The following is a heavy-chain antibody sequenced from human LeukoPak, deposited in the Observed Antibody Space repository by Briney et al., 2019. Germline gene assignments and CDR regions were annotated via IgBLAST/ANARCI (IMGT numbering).Heavy chain of an antibody. V-gene: IGHV3-23*01. CDR2: ISGSGGST. J-gene: IGHJ6*03. D-gene: IGHD3-9*01. CDR3: AREGNYDILTGDKKYYYMDV. Sequence: PGGSLRLSCAASGFTFSSYAMSWVRQAPGKGLEWVSAISGSGGSTYYADSVKGRFTISRDNSKNTLYLQMNSLRAEDTAVYYCAREGNYDILTGDKKYYYMDVWGKGTTVTVSS. CDR1: GFTFSSYA.